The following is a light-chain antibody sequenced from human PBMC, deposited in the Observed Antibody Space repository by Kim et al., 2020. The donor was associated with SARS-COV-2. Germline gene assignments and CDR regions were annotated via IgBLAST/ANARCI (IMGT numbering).Light chain of an antibody. V-gene: IGLV1-51*01. CDR3: GTWDSSLSAGV. Sequence: GQKVTISCSGSSSNLRNNSVSWYHQLPGPAPKLLIYDNNKRPSGIPDRFSGSKSGTSATLGITGLQTGDEADYYCGTWDSSLSAGVFGGGTQLTVL. CDR1: SSNLRNNS. CDR2: DNN. J-gene: IGLJ2*01.